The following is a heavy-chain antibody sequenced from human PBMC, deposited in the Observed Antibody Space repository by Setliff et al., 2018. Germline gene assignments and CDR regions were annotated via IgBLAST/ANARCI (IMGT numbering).Heavy chain of an antibody. CDR3: ATGRGSYEGLDY. CDR1: GYTLTELS. CDR2: FDPEDGET. V-gene: IGHV1-24*01. J-gene: IGHJ4*02. D-gene: IGHD1-26*01. Sequence: ASVKVSCKVSGYTLTELSRHWVRQAPGKGLEWMGGFDPEDGETIYAQKIQGRVTMTEDTSTDTAYMELSSLRSEDTAVYYCATGRGSYEGLDYWGQGTLVTVSS.